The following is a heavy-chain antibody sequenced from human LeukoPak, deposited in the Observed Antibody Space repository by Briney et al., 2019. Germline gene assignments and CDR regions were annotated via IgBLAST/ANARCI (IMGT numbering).Heavy chain of an antibody. J-gene: IGHJ3*02. D-gene: IGHD4-23*01. CDR1: GFTFNTFG. CDR3: ARDGGYGGSPNDAFDM. V-gene: IGHV3-33*01. CDR2: IWYDGSNK. Sequence: GRSLRLSCAASGFTFNTFGMNWVRQAPGKGLEWVAIIWYDGSNKYYADSVKGRFTISRDNSKSTLYLQMNSLRAEDTAVYYCARDGGYGGSPNDAFDMWGQGTMVTVSS.